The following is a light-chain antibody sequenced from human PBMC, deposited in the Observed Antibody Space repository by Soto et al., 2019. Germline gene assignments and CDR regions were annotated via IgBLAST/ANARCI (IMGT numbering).Light chain of an antibody. V-gene: IGKV1-5*03. J-gene: IGKJ1*01. Sequence: QMTQAPSTLSGFVRPTLNMTLTASQTISSWLAWYQQKPGKAPKLLIYKASTLKSGVPSRFSGSGSGTEFTLTISSLQPDDFATYYCQHYNSYSEACGQGTKGAIK. CDR1: QTISSW. CDR2: KAS. CDR3: QHYNSYSEA.